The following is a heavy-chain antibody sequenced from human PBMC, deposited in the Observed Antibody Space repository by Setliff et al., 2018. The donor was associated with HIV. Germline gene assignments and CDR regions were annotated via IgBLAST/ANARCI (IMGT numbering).Heavy chain of an antibody. CDR3: ARGSRQLTIFGVVFKTNYYFMDV. CDR2: MYYTGSS. CDR1: GGSVSSSTTYY. Sequence: SETLSLTCTVSGGSVSSSTTYYWGWIRQPPGKGLEWIGSMYYTGSSYYNPSLKSRVTISVDTSKNQFSLTLNSVTAAYTAVYYCARGSRQLTIFGVVFKTNYYFMDVWGKGTAVTVSS. V-gene: IGHV4-39*07. D-gene: IGHD3-3*01. J-gene: IGHJ6*03.